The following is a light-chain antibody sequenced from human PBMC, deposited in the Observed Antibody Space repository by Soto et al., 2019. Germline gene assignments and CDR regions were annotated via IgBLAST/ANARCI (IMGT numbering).Light chain of an antibody. CDR2: AAS. CDR1: QGITNY. CDR3: QKYNSVPFT. Sequence: DIQMTQSPTSLSASIGDRVTITCRARQGITNYLAWYQQKPGKVPKLLIYAASILQSGVPSRFSGSGSGTDFTLTISSLQPEDFATYYCQKYNSVPFTFGPGTKVDIK. J-gene: IGKJ3*01. V-gene: IGKV1-27*01.